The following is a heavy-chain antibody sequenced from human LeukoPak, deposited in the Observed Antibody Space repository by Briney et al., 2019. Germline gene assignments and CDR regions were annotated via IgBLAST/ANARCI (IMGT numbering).Heavy chain of an antibody. V-gene: IGHV4-59*01. Sequence: PSETLSLTCTVSGGSISSYYWSWIRQPPGKGLEWIGYIYYSGSTNYNPSLKSRVTISVDTSKNQFSLKLSSVTAADTAVYYCARLATTTGPFDYWGQGTLVTVSS. CDR2: IYYSGST. J-gene: IGHJ4*02. CDR3: ARLATTTGPFDY. CDR1: GGSISSYY. D-gene: IGHD1-1*01.